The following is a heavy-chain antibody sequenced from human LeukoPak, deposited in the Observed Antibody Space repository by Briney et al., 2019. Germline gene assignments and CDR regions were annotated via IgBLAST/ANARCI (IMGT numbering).Heavy chain of an antibody. Sequence: SETLSLTCAVYGGSFSGYYWSWIRQPPGKGLEWIGYIYTSGSTNFNPSLKSRVTISVDTSKNQFSLKLSSVTAADTAVYYCARSHYYGPGSPYYYYMDVWGKGTTVTVSS. D-gene: IGHD3-10*01. CDR2: IYTSGST. J-gene: IGHJ6*03. V-gene: IGHV4-4*09. CDR1: GGSFSGYY. CDR3: ARSHYYGPGSPYYYYMDV.